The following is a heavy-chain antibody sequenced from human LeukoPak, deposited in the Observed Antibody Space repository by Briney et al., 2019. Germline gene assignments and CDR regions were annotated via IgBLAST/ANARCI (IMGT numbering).Heavy chain of an antibody. J-gene: IGHJ4*02. CDR1: GGSFSGYY. D-gene: IGHD7-27*01. Sequence: TSETLSLTCAVYGGSFSGYYWSWIRQPAGKGLEWIGRIYTSGSTNYNPSLKSRVTMSVDTSKNQFSLKLSSVTAADTAVYYCARGLLWGFDYWGQGTLVTVSS. CDR3: ARGLLWGFDY. CDR2: IYTSGST. V-gene: IGHV4-59*10.